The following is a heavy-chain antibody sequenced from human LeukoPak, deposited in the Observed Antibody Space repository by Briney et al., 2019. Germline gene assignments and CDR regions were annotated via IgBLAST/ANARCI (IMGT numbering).Heavy chain of an antibody. J-gene: IGHJ5*02. V-gene: IGHV4-38-2*02. CDR3: AGGRHYYHSSGYDNGYDP. D-gene: IGHD3-22*01. CDR1: GYSISSGYY. CDR2: IYHSGST. Sequence: SETLSLTCTVSGYSISSGYYWGWIRQPPGKGLEWIGSIYHSGSTYYNPSLKSRVTISVDTSKNQFSLKLSSVTAADTAVYYCAGGRHYYHSSGYDNGYDPWGQGTLVIVSS.